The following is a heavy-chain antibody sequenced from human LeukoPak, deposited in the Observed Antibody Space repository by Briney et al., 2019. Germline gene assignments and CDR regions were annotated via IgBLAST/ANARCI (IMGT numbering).Heavy chain of an antibody. V-gene: IGHV3-23*01. CDR1: GFTFSSYA. CDR2: ISGSGGST. Sequence: PGGSLRLSCAASGFTFSSYAMSWVRQAPGEGLEWVSAISGSGGSTYYADSVKGRFTISRDNSKNTLYLQMNSLRAEDTAVYYCAKDVRGLYYDFWSGPKPFDYWGQGTLVTVSS. D-gene: IGHD3-3*01. J-gene: IGHJ4*02. CDR3: AKDVRGLYYDFWSGPKPFDY.